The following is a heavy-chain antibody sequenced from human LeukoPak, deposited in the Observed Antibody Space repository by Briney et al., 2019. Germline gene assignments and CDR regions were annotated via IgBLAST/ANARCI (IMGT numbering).Heavy chain of an antibody. V-gene: IGHV3-13*01. CDR3: ARESSSSWYGNYGMDV. CDR2: IGTAGDT. CDR1: GFTFSSYD. J-gene: IGHJ6*02. D-gene: IGHD6-13*01. Sequence: GGSLRLSCAASGFTFSSYDMHWVRLATGKGLEWVSAIGTAGDTYYPGSVKGRFTISRENAKNSLYLQMNSLRAGDTAVYYCARESSSSWYGNYGMDVWGQGTTVTVSS.